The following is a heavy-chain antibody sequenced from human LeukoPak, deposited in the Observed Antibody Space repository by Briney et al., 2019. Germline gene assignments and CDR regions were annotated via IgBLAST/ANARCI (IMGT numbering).Heavy chain of an antibody. J-gene: IGHJ4*02. V-gene: IGHV4-30-4*08. D-gene: IGHD1-20*01. CDR1: GDSFSSANYY. Sequence: SQTLSLTCTVSGDSFSSANYYWTWVRQPPGKGLEWIGYVYYDGSTYYHPSLQSRLAISVGTSKNQFSLNLTSVTAADTAVYYCVRGLTGYSYFFDYWGQGALVTVSS. CDR3: VRGLTGYSYFFDY. CDR2: VYYDGST.